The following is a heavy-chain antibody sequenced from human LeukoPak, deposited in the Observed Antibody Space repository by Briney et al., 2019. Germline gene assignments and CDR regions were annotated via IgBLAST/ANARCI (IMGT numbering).Heavy chain of an antibody. V-gene: IGHV4-4*07. CDR2: IYTSGST. CDR3: ARDQGEILLEFRYYYYGMDV. J-gene: IGHJ6*02. Sequence: SETLSLTCIVSGGSISSYYWSWIRQPAGKGLEWIGRIYTSGSTNYNPSLKSRVTMSVDTSKNQFSLKLSSVTAADTAVYYCARDQGEILLEFRYYYYGMDVWGQGTTVTVSS. CDR1: GGSISSYY. D-gene: IGHD3-3*01.